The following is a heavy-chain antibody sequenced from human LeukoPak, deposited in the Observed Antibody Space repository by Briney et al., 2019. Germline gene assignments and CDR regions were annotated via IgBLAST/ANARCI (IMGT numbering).Heavy chain of an antibody. Sequence: PGGSLRLSCAASGFTFSSYAMSWVRQAPGKGLEWVSAISGSGGSTYYADSVKGRFTISRDNSKNTLYLQMNSLRAEDTAVYYCAKSGIAARPSYYYMDVWGKGTTVTVSS. CDR2: ISGSGGST. CDR1: GFTFSSYA. D-gene: IGHD6-6*01. J-gene: IGHJ6*03. V-gene: IGHV3-23*01. CDR3: AKSGIAARPSYYYMDV.